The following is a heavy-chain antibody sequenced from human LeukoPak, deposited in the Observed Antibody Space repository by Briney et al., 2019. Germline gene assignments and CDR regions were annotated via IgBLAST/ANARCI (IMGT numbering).Heavy chain of an antibody. Sequence: SETLSLTCTVSGGSISNYYWSWIRQPPGKGLEWIGDIYYSGSTNYIPSLKSRVTISVDTSKNQFSLKLSSVTAADTAVYYCVSRKLGNDYWGQGTLVTVSS. CDR1: GGSISNYY. D-gene: IGHD7-27*01. J-gene: IGHJ4*02. V-gene: IGHV4-59*01. CDR3: VSRKLGNDY. CDR2: IYYSGST.